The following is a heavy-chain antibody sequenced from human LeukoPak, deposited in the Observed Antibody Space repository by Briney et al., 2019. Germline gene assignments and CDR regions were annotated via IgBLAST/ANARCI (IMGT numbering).Heavy chain of an antibody. CDR1: GFTFTSYA. J-gene: IGHJ4*02. Sequence: GGSLRLSCAASGFTFTSYAMSWVRQAPGKGLEWVSAVSGSGGTPYYADSVKGRFTISRDNSMNTLYLQMNSLRAEDTAVYYCANSAPAVDYWGQGTLVTVSS. V-gene: IGHV3-23*01. D-gene: IGHD3-10*01. CDR3: ANSAPAVDY. CDR2: VSGSGGTP.